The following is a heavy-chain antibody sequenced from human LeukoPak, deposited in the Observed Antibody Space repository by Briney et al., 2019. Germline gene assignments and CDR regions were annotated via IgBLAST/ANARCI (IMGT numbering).Heavy chain of an antibody. CDR2: LYYSGST. CDR3: ARHGVLADYYYDSSGYPHFDP. D-gene: IGHD3-22*01. J-gene: IGHJ5*02. Sequence: PSETLSLTCTVSGGSISSSSYYWGWIRQPPGKGLEWIGSLYYSGSTYYNPSLKSRVTISVDTSKNQFSLKLSSVTAADTAVYYCARHGVLADYYYDSSGYPHFDPWGQGTLVTVSS. V-gene: IGHV4-39*01. CDR1: GGSISSSSYY.